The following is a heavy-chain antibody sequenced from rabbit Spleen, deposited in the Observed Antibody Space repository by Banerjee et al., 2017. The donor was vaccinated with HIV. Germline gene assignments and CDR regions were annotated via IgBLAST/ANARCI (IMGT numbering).Heavy chain of an antibody. Sequence: QEQLVESGGGLVQPGGSLKLSCKASGFDFSSYGVSWVRQAPGKGLEWIGYIDPVFGSTYYASWVNGRFTISKTSSTTVTLQMTGLTAADTATYFCGRSSDAGYAAYGYGFNLWGQGTLVTVS. CDR2: IDPVFGST. CDR1: GFDFSSYG. V-gene: IGHV1S39*01. CDR3: GRSSDAGYAAYGYGFNL. D-gene: IGHD3-1*01. J-gene: IGHJ4*01.